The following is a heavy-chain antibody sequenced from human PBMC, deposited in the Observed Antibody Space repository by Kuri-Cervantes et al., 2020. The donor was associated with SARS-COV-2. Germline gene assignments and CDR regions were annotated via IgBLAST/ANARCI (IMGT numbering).Heavy chain of an antibody. CDR3: ARGPGYDFWSGYYPRGFDP. V-gene: IGHV3-74*01. D-gene: IGHD3-3*01. J-gene: IGHJ5*02. CDR1: GFTFSSYW. Sequence: GESLKISCAASGFTFSSYWMHWVRQAPGKGLVWVSRINSDGSSTSYADSVKGRFTISRDNAKNTLYLQMNSLRAEDTAVYYCARGPGYDFWSGYYPRGFDPWGQGTLVTVSS. CDR2: INSDGSST.